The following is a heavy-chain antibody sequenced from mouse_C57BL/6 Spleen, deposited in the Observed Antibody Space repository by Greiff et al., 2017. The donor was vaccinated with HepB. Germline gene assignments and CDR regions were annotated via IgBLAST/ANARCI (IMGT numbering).Heavy chain of an antibody. J-gene: IGHJ3*01. CDR2: INPSSGYT. CDR1: GYTFTSYT. Sequence: QVQLQQSGADLARPGASVKMSCKASGYTFTSYTMHWVKQRPGQGLEWIGYINPSSGYTKYNQKFKDKATLTADKSSSTAYMQLSSLTSEDSAVYYCAREDYYGTWFAYWGQGTLVTVSA. D-gene: IGHD1-1*01. V-gene: IGHV1-4*01. CDR3: AREDYYGTWFAY.